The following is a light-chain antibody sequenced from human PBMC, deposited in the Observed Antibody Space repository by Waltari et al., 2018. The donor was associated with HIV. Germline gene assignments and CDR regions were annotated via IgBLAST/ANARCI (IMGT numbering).Light chain of an antibody. CDR1: QSVGNW. CDR3: QQYNSHSRA. CDR2: KAS. V-gene: IGKV1-5*03. J-gene: IGKJ4*02. Sequence: DIQMTQSPSTVAASVGDRINMTCRSSQSVGNWLAWYQHRPGEAPNLLVYKASILRSGVPSMFSAGASGTEFTLTITTLQPEDIAIYYCQQYNSHSRAFGPGTKVE.